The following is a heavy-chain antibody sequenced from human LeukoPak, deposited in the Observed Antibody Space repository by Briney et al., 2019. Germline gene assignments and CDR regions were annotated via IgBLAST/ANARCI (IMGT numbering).Heavy chain of an antibody. CDR2: INPSGGST. J-gene: IGHJ4*02. D-gene: IGHD1-26*01. Sequence: ASVKVSCKTSGYTFTGYYIQWVRQAPGQGLEWMGIINPSGGSTSYAQKFQGRVTITADESTSTAYMELSSLRSEDTAVYYCARDSEWEPARGNYFDYWGQGTLVTVSS. CDR3: ARDSEWEPARGNYFDY. CDR1: GYTFTGYY. V-gene: IGHV1-46*01.